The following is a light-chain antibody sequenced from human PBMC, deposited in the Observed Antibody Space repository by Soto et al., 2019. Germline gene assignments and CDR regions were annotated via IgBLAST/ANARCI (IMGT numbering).Light chain of an antibody. Sequence: DIQMTQSPSSLSASVGGRVTIPCPASQSISSYLNWYQQKPGKAPKLLIYAASSLQSGVPSRFSGSGSGTDFTLTISSLQPEDFATYYCQQSYSTPRTFGQGTKVDIK. J-gene: IGKJ1*01. V-gene: IGKV1-39*01. CDR2: AAS. CDR1: QSISSY. CDR3: QQSYSTPRT.